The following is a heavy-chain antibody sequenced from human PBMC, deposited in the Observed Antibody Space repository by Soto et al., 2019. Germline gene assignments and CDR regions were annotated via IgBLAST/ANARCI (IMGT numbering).Heavy chain of an antibody. J-gene: IGHJ4*02. V-gene: IGHV3-23*01. CDR2: ISESGGSA. D-gene: IGHD6-19*01. Sequence: GGSLRLSCAASGFTFSSYAMSWVRQPPGKGLEWVSAISESGGSADYADSVKGRFTISRDNSKNTLYLQLNSLRAEDTAVYYCAKDARSGWNFDYWGQGTLVTVSS. CDR1: GFTFSSYA. CDR3: AKDARSGWNFDY.